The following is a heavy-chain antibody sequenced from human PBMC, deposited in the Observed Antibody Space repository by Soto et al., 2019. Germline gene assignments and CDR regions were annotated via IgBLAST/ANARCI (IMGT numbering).Heavy chain of an antibody. J-gene: IGHJ3*02. Sequence: SETLSLTCTVSVSGGSINTFYWSWIRQPPGKGLEWIAYIYYSGSTYYNPSLKSRVTVSVDTSKNQFSLKLSSVTAADTAVYYCARSDYGDYYAFDIWGQGTMVTVSS. CDR1: GGSINTFY. CDR3: ARSDYGDYYAFDI. V-gene: IGHV4-59*01. CDR2: IYYSGST. D-gene: IGHD4-17*01.